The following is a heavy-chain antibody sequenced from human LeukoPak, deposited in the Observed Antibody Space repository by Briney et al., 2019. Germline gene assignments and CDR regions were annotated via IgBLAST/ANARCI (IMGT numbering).Heavy chain of an antibody. CDR1: GGSISSSSYY. Sequence: TSETLSLTCTVSGGSISSSSYYWGWIRQPPGKGLEWIGSIYYSGSTYYNPSLKSRVTISVDTSKNQFSLKLSSVTAADTAVYYCARVEYCSSTSCYVPDYWGQGTLVTVSS. V-gene: IGHV4-39*07. CDR2: IYYSGST. CDR3: ARVEYCSSTSCYVPDY. D-gene: IGHD2-2*01. J-gene: IGHJ4*02.